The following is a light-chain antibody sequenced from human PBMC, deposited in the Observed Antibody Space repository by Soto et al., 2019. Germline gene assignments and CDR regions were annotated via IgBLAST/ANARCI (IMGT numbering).Light chain of an antibody. V-gene: IGKV1-5*01. Sequence: DIQMTQCPSTLSASVGERVNMTCRASESVSNWLAWYQQKPGKSPKLLIYDGSSLQSGVPSRFSGSGSGTEFTLTISCLQSEDFATYYCQQYYSYPQTFGQGTKVDIK. CDR3: QQYYSYPQT. CDR1: ESVSNW. CDR2: DGS. J-gene: IGKJ1*01.